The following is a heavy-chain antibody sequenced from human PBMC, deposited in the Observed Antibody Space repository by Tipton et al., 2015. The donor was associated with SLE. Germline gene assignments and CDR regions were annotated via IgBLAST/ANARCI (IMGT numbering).Heavy chain of an antibody. D-gene: IGHD6-19*01. V-gene: IGHV3-7*01. CDR2: IKQDGSEK. CDR1: GFTFSSYW. Sequence: SLRLSCAASGFTFSSYWMSWVRQAPGKGLGWVANIKQDGSEKYYVDSVKGRFTISRDNAKNSLYLQMNSLRAEDTAVYYCARPRSGWYGDAFDIWGQGTMVTVSS. CDR3: ARPRSGWYGDAFDI. J-gene: IGHJ3*02.